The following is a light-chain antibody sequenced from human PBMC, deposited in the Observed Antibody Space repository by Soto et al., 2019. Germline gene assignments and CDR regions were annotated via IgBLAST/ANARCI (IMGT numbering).Light chain of an antibody. J-gene: IGKJ1*01. CDR3: QHYITSLTT. V-gene: IGKV3-20*01. CDR1: QSVNSNY. Sequence: EIVLTQSPGTLSLSPGERATLSCGARQSVNSNYLAWYQQKPGQAPSLLIYRASRRATAVPDRFIGSGSGTDFSLTISRLEPEEVAVYYCQHYITSLTTFGQGTKVEVK. CDR2: RAS.